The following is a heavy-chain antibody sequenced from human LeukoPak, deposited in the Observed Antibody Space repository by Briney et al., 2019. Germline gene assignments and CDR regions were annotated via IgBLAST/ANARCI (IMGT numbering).Heavy chain of an antibody. CDR1: GGSISSYY. J-gene: IGHJ3*02. Sequence: SETLSLTCTVSGGSISSYYWSWIRQPPGKGLEWIGYIYYSGSTNYNPSLESRVTISVDTSKNQFSLKLSSVTAADTAVYYCAREGCSGGSCPVGAFDIWGQGTMVTVSS. CDR3: AREGCSGGSCPVGAFDI. V-gene: IGHV4-59*01. D-gene: IGHD2-15*01. CDR2: IYYSGST.